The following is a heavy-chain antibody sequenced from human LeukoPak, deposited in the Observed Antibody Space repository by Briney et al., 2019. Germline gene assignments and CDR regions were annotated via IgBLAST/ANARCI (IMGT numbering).Heavy chain of an antibody. CDR2: ISSSSSYI. CDR3: ARDNNILXLSYPPNWFDP. J-gene: IGHJ5*02. Sequence: GGSLRLSCAASGFTFSSYSMNWVRQAPGKGLEWVSSISSSSSYIYYADSVKGRFTISRDNAKNSLYLQMNSLRAEDTAVYYCARDNNILXLSYPPNWFDPWGQGTLVTXSS. V-gene: IGHV3-21*01. CDR1: GFTFSSYS. D-gene: IGHD2/OR15-2a*01.